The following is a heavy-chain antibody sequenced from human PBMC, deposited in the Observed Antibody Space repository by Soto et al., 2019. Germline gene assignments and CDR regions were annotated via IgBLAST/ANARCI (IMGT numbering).Heavy chain of an antibody. J-gene: IGHJ4*02. Sequence: QLQLQESGPGLVKPSETLSLTCTVSGGSISSSSYYWGWIRQSPGKGLEWIGSIYYSGSTYYNPSLKSRVTISVDTSKNQFSLKLSSVPAADTAVYYCARLLRIAARPVEQQLPRLYYFDYWGQGTLVTVSS. D-gene: IGHD6-6*01. V-gene: IGHV4-39*01. CDR1: GGSISSSSYY. CDR3: ARLLRIAARPVEQQLPRLYYFDY. CDR2: IYYSGST.